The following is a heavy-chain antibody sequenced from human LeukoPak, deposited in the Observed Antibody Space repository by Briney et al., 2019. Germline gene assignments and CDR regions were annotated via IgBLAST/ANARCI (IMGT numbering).Heavy chain of an antibody. D-gene: IGHD4-17*01. CDR2: INHSGST. Sequence: SETLSLTCAVYGGSFSGYYWSWIRQPPGKGLEWIGEINHSGSTNSNPSLKSRVTTSVDTSKNQFSLKLSSVTAADTAVYYCARGPDHGDSRYYFDYWGQGTLVTVSS. J-gene: IGHJ4*02. CDR3: ARGPDHGDSRYYFDY. CDR1: GGSFSGYY. V-gene: IGHV4-34*01.